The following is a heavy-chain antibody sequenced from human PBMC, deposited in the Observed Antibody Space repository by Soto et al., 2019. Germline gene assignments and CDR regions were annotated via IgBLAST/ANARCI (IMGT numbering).Heavy chain of an antibody. V-gene: IGHV2-5*02. D-gene: IGHD3-16*01. Sequence: QITLKESGPTLVKPTQTLTLTCTFSGFSLTTRGVGVGWIRQPPGKALECLALIYWDDDKRYSPSLQNRLSITQDTSKNQVVLTMTNVDPVDTATYYCAHIPNYYQYDWFDPWGQGTLVSVSS. J-gene: IGHJ5*02. CDR2: IYWDDDK. CDR3: AHIPNYYQYDWFDP. CDR1: GFSLTTRGVG.